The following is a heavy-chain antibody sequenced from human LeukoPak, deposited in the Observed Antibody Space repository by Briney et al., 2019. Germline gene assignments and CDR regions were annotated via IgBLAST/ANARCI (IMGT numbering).Heavy chain of an antibody. Sequence: ASVKVSCKASGYTFTGYYMHWVRQAPGQGLEWMGWIIPNGGATNYAQNFQVRITMTRDTSVSTAYMELSRLTSDDTAVYYCARQLGATSRDYWGQGTLVTVSS. CDR1: GYTFTGYY. J-gene: IGHJ4*02. CDR2: IIPNGGAT. CDR3: ARQLGATSRDY. D-gene: IGHD1-26*01. V-gene: IGHV1-2*02.